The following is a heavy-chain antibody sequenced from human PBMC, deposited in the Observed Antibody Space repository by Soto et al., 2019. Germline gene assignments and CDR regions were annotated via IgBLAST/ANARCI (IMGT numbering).Heavy chain of an antibody. CDR3: GGSGSSAAFYGMDV. J-gene: IGHJ6*02. D-gene: IGHD3-10*01. V-gene: IGHV1-58*01. Sequence: ASVKVSCKASGFTFTSSAVQWVRQARGQRLEWIGWIVVGSGNTNYAQKFQERVTITRDMSTSTAYMELSSLRSEDTAVYYCGGSGSSAAFYGMDVCGQGPTVTVYS. CDR1: GFTFTSSA. CDR2: IVVGSGNT.